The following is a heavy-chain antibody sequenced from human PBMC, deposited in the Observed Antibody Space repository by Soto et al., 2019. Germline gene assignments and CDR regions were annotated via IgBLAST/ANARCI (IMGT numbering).Heavy chain of an antibody. D-gene: IGHD5-12*01. Sequence: SETLSLTCAVSGGSISSSNWWSWVRQPPGKGLEWIGEIYHSGSTNSNPSLKSRVTISVDKSKNQFSLNLTSVTAADTAVYYCARVPTARGYSGYDSGCFDYWGQGTLVTVS. CDR2: IYHSGST. V-gene: IGHV4-4*02. J-gene: IGHJ4*02. CDR3: ARVPTARGYSGYDSGCFDY. CDR1: GGSISSSNW.